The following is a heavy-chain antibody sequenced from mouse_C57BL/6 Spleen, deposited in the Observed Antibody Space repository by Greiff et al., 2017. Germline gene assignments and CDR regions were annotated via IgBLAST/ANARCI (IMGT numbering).Heavy chain of an antibody. CDR3: ARIYYDYDGDPMDY. Sequence: QVTLKECGPGILQSSQTLSLTCSFSGFSLRTSGMGVSWIRQPSGKGLEWLAHIYWDDDTRYNPSLKSRLTISKDTSRNQVFLKITSVDTADTATYYCARIYYDYDGDPMDYWGQGTSVTVSS. CDR1: GFSLRTSGMG. V-gene: IGHV8-12*01. CDR2: IYWDDDT. D-gene: IGHD2-4*01. J-gene: IGHJ4*01.